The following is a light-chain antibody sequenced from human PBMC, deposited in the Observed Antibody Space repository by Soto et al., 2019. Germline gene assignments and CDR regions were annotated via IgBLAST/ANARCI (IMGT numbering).Light chain of an antibody. CDR1: SSDIGAYDY. Sequence: QSVLTQPASLSGSPGQSITISCTGTSSDIGAYDYVSWFQQHPGKAPKVIIYEGIKRPSGVSNRFSGSNSGSTASLTISGLQAEDEADYHCCSYVGATTYVFGTGTKVTVL. CDR3: CSYVGATTYV. V-gene: IGLV2-23*01. CDR2: EGI. J-gene: IGLJ1*01.